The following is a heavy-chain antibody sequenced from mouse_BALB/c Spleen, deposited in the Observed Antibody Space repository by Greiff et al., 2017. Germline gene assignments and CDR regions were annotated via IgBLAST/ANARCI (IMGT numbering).Heavy chain of an antibody. Sequence: EVMLVESGGGLVQPGGSLKLSCAASGFTFSSYTMSWVRQTPEKRLEWVAYISNGGGSTYYPDTVKGRFTISRDNAKNTLYLQMSSLKSEDTAMYYCAKGPIYYEDYYAMDYWGQGTSVTVSS. D-gene: IGHD1-1*01. J-gene: IGHJ4*01. CDR2: ISNGGGST. V-gene: IGHV5-12-2*01. CDR1: GFTFSSYT. CDR3: AKGPIYYEDYYAMDY.